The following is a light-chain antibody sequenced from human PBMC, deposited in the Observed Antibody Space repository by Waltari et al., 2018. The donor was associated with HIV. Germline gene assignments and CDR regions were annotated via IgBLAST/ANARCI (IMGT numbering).Light chain of an antibody. CDR3: SSFTSSSTLD. V-gene: IGLV2-14*01. J-gene: IGLJ1*01. CDR1: SNDVGGYTY. Sequence: QSALTQPASVSGSPGQSITISCTGTSNDVGGYTYVSWYQQHPGKAPKLMIYQVTNRPAGVSNRFSGSKSGNTASLTISGLQAEDEADYYCSSFTSSSTLDFGTGTKVTVL. CDR2: QVT.